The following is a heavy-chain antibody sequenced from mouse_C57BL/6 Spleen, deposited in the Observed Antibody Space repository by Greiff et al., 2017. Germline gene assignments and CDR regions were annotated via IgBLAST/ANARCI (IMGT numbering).Heavy chain of an antibody. J-gene: IGHJ4*01. D-gene: IGHD4-1*02. V-gene: IGHV1-59*01. CDR2: IDPSDSYT. Sequence: QVQLQQPGAELVRPGTSVKLSCKASGYTFTSYWMHWVKQRPGQGLEWIGVIDPSDSYTNYNQKFKGKATLTVDTSSSTAYMQLSSLTSEDSAVYYCARRGSTGTGAMDYWGQGTSVTVSS. CDR1: GYTFTSYW. CDR3: ARRGSTGTGAMDY.